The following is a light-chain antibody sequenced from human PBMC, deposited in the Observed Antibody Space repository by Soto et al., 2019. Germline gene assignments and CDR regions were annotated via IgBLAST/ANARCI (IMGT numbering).Light chain of an antibody. J-gene: IGKJ2*01. Sequence: DIQMTQSPSSLSASVGDRVTITCRASQSIDTFLNWHQQRPGKAPKLLIYAASSLQSGVPSTFSGSGSGTDFTLTVSSLQPEDFATYYCQQSYSIPYTFGQGTKLEIK. CDR1: QSIDTF. V-gene: IGKV1-39*01. CDR2: AAS. CDR3: QQSYSIPYT.